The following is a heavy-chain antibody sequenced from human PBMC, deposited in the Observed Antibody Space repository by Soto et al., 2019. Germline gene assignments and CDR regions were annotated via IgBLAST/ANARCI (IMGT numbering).Heavy chain of an antibody. CDR3: ARETEHGYRYNFFYAKDV. V-gene: IGHV4-4*07. Sequence: SETLSLTCTVSGDSMSSSYWSWIRQPAGKGLEWVGRLYPSGSTNYNPSLRSRVTMSVDTSKNQFSLRLSSLTAADTAVYYCARETEHGYRYNFFYAKDVWVQGTTVTVYS. J-gene: IGHJ6*02. CDR1: GDSMSSSY. CDR2: LYPSGST. D-gene: IGHD5-18*01.